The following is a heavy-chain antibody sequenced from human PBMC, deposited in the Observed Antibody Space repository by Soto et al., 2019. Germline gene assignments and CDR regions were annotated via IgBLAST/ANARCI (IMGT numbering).Heavy chain of an antibody. V-gene: IGHV4-39*01. CDR2: IYYSGSP. CDR3: ARQGRAAAGGPFFYGLDV. J-gene: IGHJ6*02. CDR1: GGSISSYH. D-gene: IGHD6-13*01. Sequence: SETLSLTCTVSGGSISSYHWGWIRQPPGKGLEWIGSIYYSGSPYYKPSLKSRLTMSVDTSKNQFSLKLSSVTAADTAVYYCARQGRAAAGGPFFYGLDVWGQGTTVTVSS.